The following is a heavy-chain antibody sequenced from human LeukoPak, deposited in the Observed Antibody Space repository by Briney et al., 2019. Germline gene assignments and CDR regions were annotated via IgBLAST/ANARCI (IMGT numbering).Heavy chain of an antibody. J-gene: IGHJ4*02. CDR1: GFTFSSYG. D-gene: IGHD3-10*01. CDR3: AKTLGGSLDY. CDR2: IWYDGSNK. V-gene: IGHV3-33*06. Sequence: PGGSLRLSCAASGFTFSSYGMHWVRQAPGKGLEWVADIWYDGSNKYYADSVKGRFTISRDNSKNTLYLQMNSLRAEDTAVYYCAKTLGGSLDYWGQGTLVTVSS.